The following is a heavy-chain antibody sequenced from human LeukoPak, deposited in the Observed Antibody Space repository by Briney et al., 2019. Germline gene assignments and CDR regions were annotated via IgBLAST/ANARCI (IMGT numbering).Heavy chain of an antibody. V-gene: IGHV4-34*01. Sequence: SETLSLTCAVYGGSFSGYYWSWIRQPPGKGLEWIGEINHSGSTNYNPSLKSRVTISGDTSKNQFSLKLSSVTAADTAVYARVGYSYVINDWSRTGLGAYPTKYYYHIDVWGKGTTATVSS. D-gene: IGHD5-18*01. CDR1: GGSFSGYY. CDR2: INHSGST. J-gene: IGHJ6*03. CDR3: VGYSYVINDWSRTGLGAYPTKYYYHIDV.